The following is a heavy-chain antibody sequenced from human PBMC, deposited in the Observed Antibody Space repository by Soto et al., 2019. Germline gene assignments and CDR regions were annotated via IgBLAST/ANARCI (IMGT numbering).Heavy chain of an antibody. J-gene: IGHJ4*02. CDR3: AVPEAGDFDY. V-gene: IGHV4-4*02. CDR1: GSSISTNNL. D-gene: IGHD6-13*01. CDR2: VYHSGST. Sequence: KSSETLSLTCAVSGSSISTNNLWSWVRHPPGKGLEWIGEVYHSGSTNCNPSLKRRVTISIDKSKNQFSLRLTSMTAADTAVYYCAVPEAGDFDYWSQGTLVTVSS.